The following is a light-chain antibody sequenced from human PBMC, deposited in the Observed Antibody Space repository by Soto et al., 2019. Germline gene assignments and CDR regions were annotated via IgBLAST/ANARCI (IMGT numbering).Light chain of an antibody. CDR1: SSDVGGYNY. V-gene: IGLV2-11*01. CDR3: CSYAGSYTFGV. CDR2: DVS. Sequence: QSALTQPRSVSGSPGQSLTISCTGTSSDVGGYNYVSWYQQHPGKAPKLMIYDVSKRPSGVPDRFSGSKSGNTASLTISGLQAEDEADYYCCSYAGSYTFGVFGTGTKLTVL. J-gene: IGLJ1*01.